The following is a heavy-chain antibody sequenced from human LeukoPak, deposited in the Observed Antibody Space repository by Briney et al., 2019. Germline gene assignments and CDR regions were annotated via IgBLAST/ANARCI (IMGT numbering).Heavy chain of an antibody. J-gene: IGHJ4*02. V-gene: IGHV3-33*01. Sequence: QPGGSLRLSCAASGFTFSSYGMHWVRQAPGKGLEWVAVIWYDGSNKYYADSVKGRFTISRDNSKNTLYLQMNGLRAEDTAVYYCARESSGYSLDYWGQGTLVTVSS. CDR3: ARESSGYSLDY. CDR2: IWYDGSNK. D-gene: IGHD3-22*01. CDR1: GFTFSSYG.